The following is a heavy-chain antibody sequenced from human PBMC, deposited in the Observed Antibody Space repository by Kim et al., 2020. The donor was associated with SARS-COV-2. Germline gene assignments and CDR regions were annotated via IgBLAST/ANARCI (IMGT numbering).Heavy chain of an antibody. V-gene: IGHV3-30*04. CDR2: ISYDGRNK. CDR1: GFTFSSHA. CDR3: ARDLSGRYSIDY. Sequence: GGSLRLSCAATGFTFSSHAMRWVRQAPGKGLEWVALISYDGRNKWYADSVKGRFTISRDNSKNTLYLQMNSLRAEDTAVYHCARDLSGRYSIDYWGQGT. J-gene: IGHJ4*02. D-gene: IGHD1-26*01.